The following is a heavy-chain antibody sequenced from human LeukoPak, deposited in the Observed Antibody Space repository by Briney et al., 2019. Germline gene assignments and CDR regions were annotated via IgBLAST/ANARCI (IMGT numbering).Heavy chain of an antibody. CDR1: GFTFNRDW. V-gene: IGHV3-7*01. D-gene: IGHD2-2*01. J-gene: IGHJ4*02. CDR2: IEEDGSEK. Sequence: GGSLRLSCTASGFTFNRDWTAWVRQAPGKGLEWVANIEEDGSEKNYVDSVKGRFTISRDNAKNTLYLQMSSLRAEDTAVYYCARVGVGMYHFDHWGQGTLVTVSS. CDR3: ARVGVGMYHFDH.